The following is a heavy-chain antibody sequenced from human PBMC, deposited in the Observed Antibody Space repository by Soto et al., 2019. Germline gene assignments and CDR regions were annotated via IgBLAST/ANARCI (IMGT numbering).Heavy chain of an antibody. CDR3: ARGVRHLGIYYYFHGMDV. Sequence: PSETLSLTCTVSGGSISSYYWSWIRQPPGKGLEWMGYIYYSGSTNYNPSLKSRGTISVDTSKNQFSLKLSSVTATDTAVYHCARGVRHLGIYYYFHGMDVWGQGTTVTVSS. CDR2: IYYSGST. J-gene: IGHJ6*02. D-gene: IGHD2-21*01. V-gene: IGHV4-59*01. CDR1: GGSISSYY.